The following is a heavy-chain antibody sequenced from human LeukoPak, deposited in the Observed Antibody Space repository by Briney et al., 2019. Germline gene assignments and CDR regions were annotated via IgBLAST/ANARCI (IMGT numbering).Heavy chain of an antibody. Sequence: PSETLSLTCAVYGESLSSSYWNWVRQSPAKGLEWIAEIKTSGATNYNPSLKSRVTISVDTSKNQFSLKLSSVTAADTAVYYCAREMRTYYDILKGSYYFDYWGQGTLVTVSS. CDR2: IKTSGAT. CDR3: AREMRTYYDILKGSYYFDY. CDR1: GESLSSSY. V-gene: IGHV4-34*01. J-gene: IGHJ4*02. D-gene: IGHD3-9*01.